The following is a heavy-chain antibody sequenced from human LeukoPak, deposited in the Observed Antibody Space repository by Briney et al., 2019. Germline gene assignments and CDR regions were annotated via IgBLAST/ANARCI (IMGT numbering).Heavy chain of an antibody. D-gene: IGHD3-3*01. V-gene: IGHV3-21*01. CDR1: GFTFSSYS. CDR2: ISSSSSYI. J-gene: IGHJ6*02. CDR3: ARDRHYDFWSGYYLESYGMDV. Sequence: GGSLRLSCAASGFTFSSYSMNWVRQAPGKGLEWVSSISSSSSYIYYADSVKGRFTISRDNAKNSLYLQMNSLRAEDTAVYYCARDRHYDFWSGYYLESYGMDVWGQGTTLTVSS.